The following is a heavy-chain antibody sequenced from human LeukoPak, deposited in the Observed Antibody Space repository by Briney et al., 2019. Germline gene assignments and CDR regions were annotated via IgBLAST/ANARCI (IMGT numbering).Heavy chain of an antibody. Sequence: GGSLRLSCAASGFNFSSYAMHWVRQAPGKGLEWVGLISYGGIDKSYADSVKGRFTISRDSSKTTLYLQMNSLRAEDTAMYYCARESWSDSVAFDIWGLGTMVIVSS. V-gene: IGHV3-30*04. CDR1: GFNFSSYA. D-gene: IGHD3-3*01. CDR2: ISYGGIDK. J-gene: IGHJ3*02. CDR3: ARESWSDSVAFDI.